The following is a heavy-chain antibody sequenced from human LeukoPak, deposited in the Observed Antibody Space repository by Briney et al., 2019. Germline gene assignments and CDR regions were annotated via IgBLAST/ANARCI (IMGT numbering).Heavy chain of an antibody. CDR1: GGSVTTIPYN. CDR3: ARHPTGYPNWFDS. D-gene: IGHD3-9*01. CDR2: ISYVGTT. V-gene: IGHV4-39*01. Sequence: SETLSLTCTVSGGSVTTIPYNWGWIRQPPGKGLEWIGTISYVGTTFYEPSLKSRVTMSIDTSKNQFSLNLNSATAADTAVYYCARHPTGYPNWFDSWGQGTLVIVSS. J-gene: IGHJ5*01.